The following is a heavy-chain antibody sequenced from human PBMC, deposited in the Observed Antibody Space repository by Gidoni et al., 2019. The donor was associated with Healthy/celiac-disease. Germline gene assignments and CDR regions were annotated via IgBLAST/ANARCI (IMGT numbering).Heavy chain of an antibody. CDR3: AKDQSIAARPDYYYYYGMDV. J-gene: IGHJ6*02. V-gene: IGHV3-23*01. Sequence: EVQLFESGGGLVQPGGSLRLSCAASGFTFSSYAMSWVRQASGKGLEWVSAISGSGCSTDYADSVKGRFTISRENSKNTLYLQMNSLRAEDTAVYYWAKDQSIAARPDYYYYYGMDVWGQGTTVTVSS. CDR1: GFTFSSYA. D-gene: IGHD6-6*01. CDR2: ISGSGCST.